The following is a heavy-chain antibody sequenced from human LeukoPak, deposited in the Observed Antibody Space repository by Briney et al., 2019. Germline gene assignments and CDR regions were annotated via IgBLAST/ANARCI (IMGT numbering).Heavy chain of an antibody. CDR1: GFTFSSYA. V-gene: IGHV3-15*01. D-gene: IGHD2-15*01. CDR3: TTDPDIVVVVAATSGYFDY. CDR2: IKSKTDGGTT. J-gene: IGHJ4*02. Sequence: GGSLRLSCAASGFTFSSYAMSWVRQAPGKGLEWVGRIKSKTDGGTTDYAAPVKGRFTISRDDSKNTLYLQMNSLKTEDTAVYYCTTDPDIVVVVAATSGYFDYWGQGTLVTVSS.